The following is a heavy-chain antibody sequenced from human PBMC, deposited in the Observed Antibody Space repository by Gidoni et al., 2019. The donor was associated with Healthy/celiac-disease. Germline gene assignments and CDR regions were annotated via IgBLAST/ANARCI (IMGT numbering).Heavy chain of an antibody. CDR2: INPNSGGT. J-gene: IGHJ4*02. Sequence: QVQLVQSGAEVKKPGASVKVSCKASGYTFTGYYIHWVRQAPGQGLEWMGRINPNSGGTNYAQKFQGRVTMTRDTSISTAYMELSRLRSDDTAVYYCARATVWAQGVRDSPIDYWGQGTLVTVSS. CDR3: ARATVWAQGVRDSPIDY. D-gene: IGHD3-10*01. V-gene: IGHV1-2*06. CDR1: GYTFTGYY.